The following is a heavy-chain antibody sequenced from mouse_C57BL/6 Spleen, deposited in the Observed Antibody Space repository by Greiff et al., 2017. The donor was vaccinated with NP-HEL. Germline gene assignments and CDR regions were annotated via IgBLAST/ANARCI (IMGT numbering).Heavy chain of an antibody. CDR3: ARTNYYGSSSGFAY. Sequence: EVKLMESGGGLVKPGGSLKLSCAASGFTFSDYGMHWVRQAPEKGLEWVAYISSGSSTIYYADTVKGRFTISRDNAKNTLFLQMTSLRSEDTAMYYCARTNYYGSSSGFAYWGQGTLVTVSA. D-gene: IGHD1-1*01. CDR2: ISSGSSTI. J-gene: IGHJ3*01. CDR1: GFTFSDYG. V-gene: IGHV5-17*01.